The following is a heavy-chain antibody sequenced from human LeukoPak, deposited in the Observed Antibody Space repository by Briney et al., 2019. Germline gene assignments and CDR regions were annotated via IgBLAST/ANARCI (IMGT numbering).Heavy chain of an antibody. D-gene: IGHD2-15*01. V-gene: IGHV3-48*03. CDR3: AKDSPVVVVAYWFDP. J-gene: IGHJ5*02. Sequence: PGGSLRLSCAASGFTFSSYEMNWVRQAPGKGLEWVSYISSSGSTIYYADSVKGRFTISRDNSKNTLYLQMNSLRAEDTAVYYCAKDSPVVVVAYWFDPWGQGTLVTVSS. CDR2: ISSSGSTI. CDR1: GFTFSSYE.